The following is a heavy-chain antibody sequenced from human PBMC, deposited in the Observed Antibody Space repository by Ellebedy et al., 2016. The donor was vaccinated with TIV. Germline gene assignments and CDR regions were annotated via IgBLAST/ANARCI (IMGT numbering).Heavy chain of an antibody. V-gene: IGHV3-74*01. Sequence: PGGSLRLSCAASGFTFVSYWMHWVRQAPGKGLVWVSRMNSDGSSTSYADSVKGRFTISRDNAKNTLYLQMNSLRAEDTAVYYCARAGYDILTGYYSPMGQYYFDSWGQGTLVTVSS. D-gene: IGHD3-9*01. CDR1: GFTFVSYW. CDR2: MNSDGSST. J-gene: IGHJ4*02. CDR3: ARAGYDILTGYYSPMGQYYFDS.